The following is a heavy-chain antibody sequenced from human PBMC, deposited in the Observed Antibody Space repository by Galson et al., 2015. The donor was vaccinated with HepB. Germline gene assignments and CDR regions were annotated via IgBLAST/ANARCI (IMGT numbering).Heavy chain of an antibody. D-gene: IGHD3-22*01. J-gene: IGHJ4*02. CDR2: IHNSGST. V-gene: IGHV4-61*01. Sequence: ETLSLTCTVSGGSINSLSYYWVWIRQPPGKGLEWLGYIHNSGSTNYNPSLKGRATISVDTSKNQFSLRLSTVTAADTAVYYCARVREGVYYYHSNGPHEFDYWGQGTLVTVSS. CDR3: ARVREGVYYYHSNGPHEFDY. CDR1: GGSINSLSYY.